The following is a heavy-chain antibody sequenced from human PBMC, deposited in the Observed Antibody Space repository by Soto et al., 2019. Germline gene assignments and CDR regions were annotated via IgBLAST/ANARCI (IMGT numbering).Heavy chain of an antibody. CDR3: ASRSSGWYFDY. D-gene: IGHD6-19*01. Sequence: GVSLRLSCAASGFTFSSYGMNRVRKAPGKGLEWVSVISGSGGSTYYADSVKRRFTISRDNSKNTLYLQMNSLRAEDTAVYYCASRSSGWYFDYWGQGILVTVSS. V-gene: IGHV3-23*01. J-gene: IGHJ4*02. CDR1: GFTFSSYG. CDR2: ISGSGGST.